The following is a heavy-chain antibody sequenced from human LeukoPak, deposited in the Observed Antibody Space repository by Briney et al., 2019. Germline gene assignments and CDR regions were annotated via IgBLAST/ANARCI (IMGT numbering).Heavy chain of an antibody. CDR3: ARVRDTAMIHGWLDP. J-gene: IGHJ5*02. V-gene: IGHV4-59*01. Sequence: KASETLSLTCTVSGGSISRYYWSWIRQPPGKGLEWIGYIYYSGSTNYKPSLKSRVTISVDTSKNQFSLKLSSVTAAGTAVYYCARVRDTAMIHGWLDPWGQGTLVTVSS. CDR1: GGSISRYY. D-gene: IGHD5-18*01. CDR2: IYYSGST.